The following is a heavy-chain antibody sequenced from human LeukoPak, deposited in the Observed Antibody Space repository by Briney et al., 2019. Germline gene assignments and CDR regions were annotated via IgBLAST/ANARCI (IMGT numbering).Heavy chain of an antibody. CDR3: ARGHYYDSSGYQVH. D-gene: IGHD3-22*01. V-gene: IGHV4-34*01. J-gene: IGHJ4*02. Sequence: SETLSLTCAVYGGSLSGYYWSWIRQPPGKGLEWIGEINHSGSTNYNPSLKSRVTISVDTSKNQFSLKLSSVTAADTAVYYCARGHYYDSSGYQVHWGQGTLVTVSS. CDR1: GGSLSGYY. CDR2: INHSGST.